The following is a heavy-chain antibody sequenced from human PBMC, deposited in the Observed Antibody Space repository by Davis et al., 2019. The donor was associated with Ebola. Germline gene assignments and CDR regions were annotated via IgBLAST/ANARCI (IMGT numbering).Heavy chain of an antibody. CDR3: ARLDQQLGLDY. V-gene: IGHV4-59*08. D-gene: IGHD6-13*01. J-gene: IGHJ4*02. CDR2: IHYSGST. CDR1: GVSISGYY. Sequence: SETLSPTCTVSGVSISGYYWTWIRQTPGKGLEWIGYIHYSGSTNYNPSLKSRVTISVDTSKNQFSLKLSSVPAADTAVYYCARLDQQLGLDYWGQGTLVTVSS.